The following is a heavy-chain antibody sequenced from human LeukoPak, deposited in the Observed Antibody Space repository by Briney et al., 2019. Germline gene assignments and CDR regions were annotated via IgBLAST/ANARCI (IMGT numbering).Heavy chain of an antibody. V-gene: IGHV1-2*02. CDR3: AREAGLDWFDP. D-gene: IGHD3-16*01. CDR2: INPNSGGT. J-gene: IGHJ5*02. CDR1: GYTFTGYY. Sequence: ASVKVSCKASGYTFTGYYMHWVRQAPGQGLEWMGWINPNSGGTNYAQKFQGGVTMARDTSISTAYMELSRLRSDDTAVYYCAREAGLDWFDPWGQGTLVTVSS.